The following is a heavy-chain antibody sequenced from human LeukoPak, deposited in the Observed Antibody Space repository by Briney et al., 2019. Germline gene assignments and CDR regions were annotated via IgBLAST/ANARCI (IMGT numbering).Heavy chain of an antibody. CDR2: INHSGST. J-gene: IGHJ6*02. D-gene: IGHD2-2*01. Sequence: SSETLSLTCAVYGGSFSGYYWSWIRQPPGKGLEWIGEINHSGSTNYNPSLKSRVTISVDTSKNQFSLKLSSVTAADTAVYYCAREKLYCSSTSCYLLRSRTSSSYGMDVWGQGTTVTVSS. V-gene: IGHV4-34*01. CDR3: AREKLYCSSTSCYLLRSRTSSSYGMDV. CDR1: GGSFSGYY.